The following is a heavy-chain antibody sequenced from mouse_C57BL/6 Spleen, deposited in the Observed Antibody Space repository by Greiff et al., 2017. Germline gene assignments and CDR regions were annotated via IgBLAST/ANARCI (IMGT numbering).Heavy chain of an antibody. J-gene: IGHJ4*01. CDR3: AREDIGGHMDY. CDR1: GFSFSDYY. V-gene: IGHV5-12*01. Sequence: EVHLVESGGGLVQPGGSLKLSCAASGFSFSDYYMYWVRQTPEKRLEWVAYISNGGGSTYYPDTVKGRFTISRDNAKNTLYLQMSRLKSEDTAMYYSAREDIGGHMDYWGQGTSVTVSS. D-gene: IGHD3-2*01. CDR2: ISNGGGST.